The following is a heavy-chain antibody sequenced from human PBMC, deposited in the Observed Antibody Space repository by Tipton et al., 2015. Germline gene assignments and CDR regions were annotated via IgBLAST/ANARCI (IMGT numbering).Heavy chain of an antibody. CDR1: GGSISSSSYY. Sequence: TLSLTCTVSGGSISSSSYYWGWIRQPPGKGLEWIGTIYYSGNTYYNPSLKSRVTISVDTSKNQLSLKLSSVTAADTAVYYCARLPPPELRYFDWLSHFDYWGQGTVVTVSS. CDR3: ARLPPPELRYFDWLSHFDY. CDR2: IYYSGNT. D-gene: IGHD3-9*01. J-gene: IGHJ4*02. V-gene: IGHV4-39*01.